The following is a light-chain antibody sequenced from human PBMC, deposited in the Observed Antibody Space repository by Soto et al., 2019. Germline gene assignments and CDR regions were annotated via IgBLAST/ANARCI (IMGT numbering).Light chain of an antibody. Sequence: AIRMTQSPSSFSASTGDRVTITCRASQDISSYLAWYQQKPGKAPKLLIYAASTLQSGVPSRFSGSGSGTDFTLTISCLQSEDFATYYCQQYYSYPWTFDQGTKVEIK. CDR2: AAS. CDR3: QQYYSYPWT. CDR1: QDISSY. V-gene: IGKV1-8*01. J-gene: IGKJ1*01.